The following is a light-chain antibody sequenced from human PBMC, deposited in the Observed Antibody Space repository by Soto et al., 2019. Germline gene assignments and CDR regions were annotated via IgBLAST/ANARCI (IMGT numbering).Light chain of an antibody. J-gene: IGKJ2*01. CDR3: QQRSNWPPYT. V-gene: IGKV3-11*01. Sequence: EIVLTQSPATLSLSPGERATLSCRASQSVSSYLAWYQQKPGQAPRLLIYDASNRATGIPARFSGSGSGTDFTLTISSPEAEDFAVYYSQQRSNWPPYTFGQGTKLEIK. CDR2: DAS. CDR1: QSVSSY.